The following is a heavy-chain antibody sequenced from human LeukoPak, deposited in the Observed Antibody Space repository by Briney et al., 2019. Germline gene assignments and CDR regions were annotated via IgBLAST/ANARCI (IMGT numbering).Heavy chain of an antibody. Sequence: GASVKVSCKASGGTFSSYAISWVRQAPGQGLEWMGIINPSGGSTSYAQKFQGRVTMTRDTSTSTVYMELSSLRSEDTAVYYCARGQAYDSSGYYYEYFQHWGQGTLVTVSS. CDR2: INPSGGST. J-gene: IGHJ1*01. CDR3: ARGQAYDSSGYYYEYFQH. D-gene: IGHD3-22*01. V-gene: IGHV1-46*01. CDR1: GGTFSSYA.